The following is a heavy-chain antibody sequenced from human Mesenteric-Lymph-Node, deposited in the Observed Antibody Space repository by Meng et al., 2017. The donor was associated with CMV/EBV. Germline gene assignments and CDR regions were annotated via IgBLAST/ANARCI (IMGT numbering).Heavy chain of an antibody. D-gene: IGHD1-26*01. CDR2: IYYSGST. CDR3: ASGQLLTFYYAMDV. J-gene: IGHJ6*02. V-gene: IGHV4-59*01. Sequence: SETLSLTCTVSGGSISSYYWSWIRQPPGKGLEWIGYIYYSGSTNYNPSLKSRVTISVDTSKNQFSLKLSSVTAADTAVYYCASGQLLTFYYAMDVWGQGTTVTVSS. CDR1: GGSISSYY.